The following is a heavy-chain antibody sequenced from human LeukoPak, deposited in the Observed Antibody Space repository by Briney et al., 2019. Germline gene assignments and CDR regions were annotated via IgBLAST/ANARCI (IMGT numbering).Heavy chain of an antibody. CDR2: INPSGGST. Sequence: GASVKVSCKASGYTFTNYYMHWVRQAPGQGLEWMGIINPSGGSTSYAQKFQGRVTMTRDMSTSTVYMELSSLRSEDTAVYYCARDRTPGYSSSWMDPYYFDYWGQGTLVTVSS. D-gene: IGHD6-13*01. J-gene: IGHJ4*02. CDR1: GYTFTNYY. CDR3: ARDRTPGYSSSWMDPYYFDY. V-gene: IGHV1-46*01.